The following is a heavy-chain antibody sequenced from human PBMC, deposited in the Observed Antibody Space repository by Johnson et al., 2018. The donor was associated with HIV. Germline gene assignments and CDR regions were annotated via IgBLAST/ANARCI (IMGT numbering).Heavy chain of an antibody. Sequence: VQLVESGGGLVQPGGSLGLSCAASGFNVSTSYMNWVRQAPGKGLEWVSTIYTNDNTYYAGSVKGRFAISRDSSKNTLYLQMNSLRAEDTAVYYCAKAGDWSDAFDIWGQGTMVTVSS. CDR3: AKAGDWSDAFDI. CDR1: GFNVSTSY. D-gene: IGHD3/OR15-3a*01. J-gene: IGHJ3*02. CDR2: IYTNDNT. V-gene: IGHV3-53*01.